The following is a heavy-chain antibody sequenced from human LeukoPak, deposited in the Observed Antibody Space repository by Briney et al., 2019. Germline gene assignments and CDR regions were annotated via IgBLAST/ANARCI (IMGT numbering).Heavy chain of an antibody. J-gene: IGHJ3*02. D-gene: IGHD2-21*02. V-gene: IGHV4-34*01. CDR2: INHSGST. CDR3: ARGRLVVVTAIAARRREKAFDI. CDR1: GGSFSGYY. Sequence: SETLSLTCAGYGGSFSGYYWSWIRQPPGKGLEWIGEINHSGSTNYNPSLKSRVTISVDTSKNQFSLKLSSVTAADTAVYYCARGRLVVVTAIAARRREKAFDIWGQGTMVTVSS.